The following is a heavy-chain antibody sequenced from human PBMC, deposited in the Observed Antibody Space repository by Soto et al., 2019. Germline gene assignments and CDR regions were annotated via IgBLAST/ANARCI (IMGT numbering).Heavy chain of an antibody. J-gene: IGHJ5*02. CDR3: ARTGYYGSGSGWFDL. D-gene: IGHD3-10*01. CDR1: GGSISSGGYS. Sequence: SETLSLSCAASGGSISSGGYSWSWIRQPPGKSLEWIGYIYHSGSTYYNPSLKSRVTISVDRSKNQFSLKLSSVTAADTAVYYGARTGYYGSGSGWFDLWAQRTLFSV. V-gene: IGHV4-30-2*01. CDR2: IYHSGST.